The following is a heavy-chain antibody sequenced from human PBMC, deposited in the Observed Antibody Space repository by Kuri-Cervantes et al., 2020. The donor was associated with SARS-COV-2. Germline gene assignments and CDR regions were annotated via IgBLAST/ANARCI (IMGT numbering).Heavy chain of an antibody. CDR3: AKAKTTVTTFDY. CDR2: ISSNGDST. D-gene: IGHD4-17*01. V-gene: IGHV3-64*02. Sequence: GGSLRLSCAASGFTFSNYAMYWVRQAPGKGLEYVSAISSNGDSTYYADSVKGRFTMSRDNSKNTLYLQMNSLRAEDTAVYYCAKAKTTVTTFDYWGQGTLVTVSS. CDR1: GFTFSNYA. J-gene: IGHJ4*02.